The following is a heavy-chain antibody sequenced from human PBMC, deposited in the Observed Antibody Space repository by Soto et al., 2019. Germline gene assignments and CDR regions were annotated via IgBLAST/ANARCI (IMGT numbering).Heavy chain of an antibody. CDR3: ARHLFSGSHSKLPSYNYFGFDV. CDR2: IDPSDSYS. CDR1: GYSFTNYW. Sequence: PGESLKISCKGSGYSFTNYWISWVRQMPGKGLEWMGRIDPSDSYSNYSPSFQGHVTISADKSISTAYLQWSSLKASDTAMYRCARHLFSGSHSKLPSYNYFGFDVWGLGTTVTVSS. V-gene: IGHV5-10-1*01. D-gene: IGHD3-10*02. J-gene: IGHJ6*02.